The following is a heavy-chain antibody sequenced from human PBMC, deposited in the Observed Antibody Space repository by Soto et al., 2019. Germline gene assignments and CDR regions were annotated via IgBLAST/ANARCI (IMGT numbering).Heavy chain of an antibody. CDR2: INPNSGGT. CDR1: GYTFTGYY. V-gene: IGHV1-2*02. Sequence: ASVKVSCKASGYTFTGYYMHWVRQAPGQGLEWMGWINPNSGGTNYAQKFQGRVTITADKSTSTAYMELSSLRSEDTAVYYCARGYCSGGSCRMVDYWGQGTLVTVSS. CDR3: ARGYCSGGSCRMVDY. D-gene: IGHD2-15*01. J-gene: IGHJ4*02.